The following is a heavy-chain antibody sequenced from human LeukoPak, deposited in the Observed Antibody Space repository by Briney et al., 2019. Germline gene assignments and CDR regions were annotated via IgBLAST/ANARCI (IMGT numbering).Heavy chain of an antibody. Sequence: GASVKVSCKASGYTFTSYGISWVRQAPGQGLEWMGWISAYNGNTNYAQKLQGRVTMTTDTSTSTAYMELRSLRSDDTAVYYCARDHSGYDIRFWYYFDYWGQGTLVTVSS. CDR2: ISAYNGNT. CDR1: GYTFTSYG. J-gene: IGHJ4*02. D-gene: IGHD5-12*01. V-gene: IGHV1-18*01. CDR3: ARDHSGYDIRFWYYFDY.